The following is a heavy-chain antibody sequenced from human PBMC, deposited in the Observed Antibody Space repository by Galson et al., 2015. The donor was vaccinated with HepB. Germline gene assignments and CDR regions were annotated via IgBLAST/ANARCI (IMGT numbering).Heavy chain of an antibody. CDR1: GFTVSSNY. J-gene: IGHJ5*02. CDR2: IYSGGST. D-gene: IGHD3-3*01. Sequence: SLRLSCAASGFTVSSNYMSWVRQAPGKGLEWVSVIYSGGSTYYADSVKGRFTISRDNSKNTLYLQMNSLRAEDTAVYYCARHEGPGVVTQDWDWFDPWGQGTLVTVSS. V-gene: IGHV3-53*01. CDR3: ARHEGPGVVTQDWDWFDP.